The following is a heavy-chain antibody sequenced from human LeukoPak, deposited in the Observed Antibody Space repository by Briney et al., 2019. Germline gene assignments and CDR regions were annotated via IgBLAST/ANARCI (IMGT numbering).Heavy chain of an antibody. V-gene: IGHV3-30-3*01. J-gene: IGHJ3*02. CDR1: GFTFSSYA. CDR3: AKDPGYRKGGGAFDI. Sequence: PGGSLRLSCAASGFTFSSYAMHWVRQAPGKGLEWVAVISYDGSNKYYADSVKGRFTISRDNSKNTLYLQMNSLRAEDTAVYYCAKDPGYRKGGGAFDIWGQGTMVTVSS. CDR2: ISYDGSNK. D-gene: IGHD6-13*01.